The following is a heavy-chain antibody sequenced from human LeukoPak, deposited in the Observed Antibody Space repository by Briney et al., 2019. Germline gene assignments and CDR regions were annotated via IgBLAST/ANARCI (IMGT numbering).Heavy chain of an antibody. CDR1: GGSINSADYY. V-gene: IGHV4-31*03. CDR2: IYYSGSR. J-gene: IGHJ5*02. D-gene: IGHD5-24*01. CDR3: ARDLGGDGFNLRNWLDP. Sequence: SETLSLTCTVSGGSINSADYYWSWIRQHPGKGLEWIGYIYYSGSRYYNPSLKSRVSISIDTSTNQFSLNLSSVTAADPAVYYCARDLGGDGFNLRNWLDPWGQGTLVTVSS.